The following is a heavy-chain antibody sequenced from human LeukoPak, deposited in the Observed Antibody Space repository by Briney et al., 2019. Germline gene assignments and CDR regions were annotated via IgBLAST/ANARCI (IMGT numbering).Heavy chain of an antibody. V-gene: IGHV4-59*01. Sequence: ASETLSLTCTVSGGSLSNYYWSWIRQPPGKGPEWMGYRYHSGSSNYNPSLKGRVTISVDTSKNQFSLKLTSVTAADTAVYYCVRDLWGAGGTQYWGQGTQVIVSS. D-gene: IGHD6-13*01. CDR2: RYHSGSS. J-gene: IGHJ4*02. CDR1: GGSLSNYY. CDR3: VRDLWGAGGTQY.